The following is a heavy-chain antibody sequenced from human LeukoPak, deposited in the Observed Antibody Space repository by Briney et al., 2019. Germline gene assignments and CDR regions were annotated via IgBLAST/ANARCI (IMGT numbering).Heavy chain of an antibody. Sequence: PGGSLRLSCAASGFTFSSYAMSWVRQAPGKGLEWVAAISHDGSNKYHADSVKGRFTISRDNSKNTLYLQMNSLRAEDTAVYYCAKDKTGYYYDSSGYLDYWGQGTLVTVSS. D-gene: IGHD3-22*01. CDR1: GFTFSSYA. CDR3: AKDKTGYYYDSSGYLDY. J-gene: IGHJ4*02. V-gene: IGHV3-30*18. CDR2: ISHDGSNK.